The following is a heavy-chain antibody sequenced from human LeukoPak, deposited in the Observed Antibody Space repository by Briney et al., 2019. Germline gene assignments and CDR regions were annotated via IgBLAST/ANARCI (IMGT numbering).Heavy chain of an antibody. V-gene: IGHV3-48*03. CDR2: ISSSGSTI. J-gene: IGHJ4*02. CDR1: GFTFSSYE. CDR3: ATELAYCGDDCYSALDY. D-gene: IGHD2-21*02. Sequence: GGSLRLSCAASGFTFSSYEMNWVRQAPGKGLEWVSYISSSGSTIYYADSVKGRFTISRDNAKNSLYLQMNSLRAEDTAVYYCATELAYCGDDCYSALDYWGQGTLVTVSS.